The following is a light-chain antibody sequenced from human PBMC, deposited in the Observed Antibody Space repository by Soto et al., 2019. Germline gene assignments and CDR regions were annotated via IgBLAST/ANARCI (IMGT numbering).Light chain of an antibody. CDR2: AAS. Sequence: EIVLTQSPGTLSLSPGERATLSCRASQTLSSSNYLAWYQQKPGQAPRLLIYAASSRATGIPDRFSGSGSGTDFTLTISSLQPEDVATYYCQKYNSAPWTFGQGTKVEIK. CDR3: QKYNSAPWT. V-gene: IGKV3-20*01. J-gene: IGKJ1*01. CDR1: QTLSSSNY.